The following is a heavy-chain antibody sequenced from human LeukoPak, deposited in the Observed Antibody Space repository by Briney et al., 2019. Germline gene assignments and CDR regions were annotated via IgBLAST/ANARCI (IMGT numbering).Heavy chain of an antibody. Sequence: PSETLSLTCTVSGGSISSYYWSWIRQPPGKGLEWIGYIYYSGSTNYNPSLKSRVTISVDTSKNQFSLKLSSVTAADTAVYYCARETSQKGAHHMDVWGKGTTVTISS. CDR2: IYYSGST. CDR3: ARETSQKGAHHMDV. J-gene: IGHJ6*03. V-gene: IGHV4-59*01. D-gene: IGHD3-16*01. CDR1: GGSISSYY.